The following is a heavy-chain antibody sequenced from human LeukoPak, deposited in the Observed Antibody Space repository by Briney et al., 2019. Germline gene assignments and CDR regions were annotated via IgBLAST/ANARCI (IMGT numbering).Heavy chain of an antibody. Sequence: GGSLRLSCAASGFTFSSYEMNWDRQAPGKGLEWVSYISSSGSTIYYADSVKGRFTISRDNAKNSLYLQMNSLRAEDTAVYYCATENTRYYYYYMDVWGKGTTVTISS. J-gene: IGHJ6*03. CDR2: ISSSGSTI. CDR3: ATENTRYYYYYMDV. D-gene: IGHD2/OR15-2a*01. CDR1: GFTFSSYE. V-gene: IGHV3-48*03.